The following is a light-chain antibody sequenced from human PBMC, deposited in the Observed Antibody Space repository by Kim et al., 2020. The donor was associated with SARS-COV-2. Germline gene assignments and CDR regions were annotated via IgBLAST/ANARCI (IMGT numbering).Light chain of an antibody. V-gene: IGLV3-19*01. CDR1: SLRSYY. CDR2: GKN. J-gene: IGLJ2*01. CDR3: NSRDSNDNVV. Sequence: SSELTQDPAVSVALGQTVRTTCQGDSLRSYYATWYQQKPGQAPILVIYGKNNRPSGIPDRFSGSSSGNTASLTITGTQAGDEADYYCNSRDSNDNVVFGGGTKLTVL.